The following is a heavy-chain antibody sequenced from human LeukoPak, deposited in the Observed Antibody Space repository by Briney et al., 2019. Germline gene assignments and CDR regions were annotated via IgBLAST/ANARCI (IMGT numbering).Heavy chain of an antibody. V-gene: IGHV3-23*01. CDR1: GFTFSSYA. CDR2: ISGSGGST. J-gene: IGHJ4*02. CDR3: AVSRYSVWGSSRH. Sequence: PGGSLRLSCAASGFTFSSYAMSWVRQAPGKGLEWVSAISGSGGSTYYADSVKGRFTISRDNSKNTLYLQMNSLRAEDTAVYYCAVSRYSVWGSSRHWGQGTLVTVSS. D-gene: IGHD3-16*02.